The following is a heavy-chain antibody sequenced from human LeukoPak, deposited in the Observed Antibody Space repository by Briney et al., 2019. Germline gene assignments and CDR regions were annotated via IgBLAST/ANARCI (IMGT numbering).Heavy chain of an antibody. J-gene: IGHJ3*02. Sequence: GGSLRLSCAASGFTFSSYWMHWVRQAPGKGLVWVSRINSDGSSTSYADSVKGRFTISRDNAKNTLYLQMNSLRAEDTAVYYCARDLIYYGSGSYGAFDIWGQGTMVTVSS. CDR1: GFTFSSYW. V-gene: IGHV3-74*01. D-gene: IGHD3-10*01. CDR2: INSDGSST. CDR3: ARDLIYYGSGSYGAFDI.